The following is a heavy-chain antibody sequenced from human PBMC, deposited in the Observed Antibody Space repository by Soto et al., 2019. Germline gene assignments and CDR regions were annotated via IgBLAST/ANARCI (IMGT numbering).Heavy chain of an antibody. Sequence: GGSLRLSCAASGFTFSSYSMNWVRQAPGKGLEWVSSISSSSSYIYYADSVKGRFTISRDNAKNSLYLQMNSLRAEDTAVYYFARDKNSGSYYYYYGMDVWGQGTTVTVSS. D-gene: IGHD1-26*01. CDR2: ISSSSSYI. V-gene: IGHV3-21*01. CDR1: GFTFSSYS. CDR3: ARDKNSGSYYYYYGMDV. J-gene: IGHJ6*02.